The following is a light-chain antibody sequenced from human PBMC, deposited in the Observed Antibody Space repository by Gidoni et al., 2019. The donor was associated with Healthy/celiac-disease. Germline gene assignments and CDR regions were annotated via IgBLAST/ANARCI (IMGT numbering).Light chain of an antibody. J-gene: IGKJ2*04. CDR1: QSISSY. V-gene: IGKV1-39*01. CDR2: AAS. CDR3: QQSYSTPLCS. Sequence: IQMTQSLSSLSASVGHRVTITCRASQSISSYLNWYQQKPGKAPKLLIYAASSLQSGVPSRFSGSGSGTDFTLTISSLQPEDFATYYCQQSYSTPLCSFGQGTKLEIK.